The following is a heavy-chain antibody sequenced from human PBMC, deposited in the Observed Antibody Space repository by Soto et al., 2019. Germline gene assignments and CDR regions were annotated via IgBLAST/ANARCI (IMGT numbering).Heavy chain of an antibody. D-gene: IGHD2-2*01. CDR3: ARGAVVPAADWFDP. CDR1: GGSISSGGYY. J-gene: IGHJ5*02. V-gene: IGHV4-31*03. CDR2: IYYSGST. Sequence: SETLSLTCTVSGGSISSGGYYWSWIRQHPGKGLEWIGYIYYSGSTYYNPSLKSRVTISVDTSKNQFSLKLSSVTAADTAVYYCARGAVVPAADWFDPWGQGTLVTVSS.